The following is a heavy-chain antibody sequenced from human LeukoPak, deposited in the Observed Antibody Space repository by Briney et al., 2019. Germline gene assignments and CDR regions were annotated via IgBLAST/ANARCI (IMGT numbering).Heavy chain of an antibody. CDR2: ISPNNGNT. CDR1: GYTFTNYG. V-gene: IGHV1-18*01. D-gene: IGHD3-3*01. CDR3: ARGGHLEWAIDY. Sequence: ASVNVSCKASGYTFTNYGISWVRQAPGQGLEWMGWISPNNGNTNYAQKVQGRVTMTTDTSTSTAYMELRSLRSDDTAVYYCARGGHLEWAIDYWGQGTLVTVSS. J-gene: IGHJ4*02.